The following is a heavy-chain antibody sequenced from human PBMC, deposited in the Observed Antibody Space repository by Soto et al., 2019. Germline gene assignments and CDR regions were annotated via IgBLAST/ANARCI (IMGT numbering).Heavy chain of an antibody. V-gene: IGHV4-4*07. CDR1: GGSISNYY. J-gene: IGHJ4*02. CDR2: IDTSGST. CDR3: ARARYYDWCFDL. Sequence: LETLSLTCTVSGGSISNYYCNWIRQPAGKGLEWIGRIDTSGSTNYNPSLKSRVTMSVDTSKQEFSLKLSSVTAADTALYFCARARYYDWCFDLWGLGTPVTVSS. D-gene: IGHD3-9*01.